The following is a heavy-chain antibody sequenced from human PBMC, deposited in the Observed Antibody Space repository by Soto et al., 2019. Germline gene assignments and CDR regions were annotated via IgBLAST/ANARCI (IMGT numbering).Heavy chain of an antibody. Sequence: PSETLSLTCTVSGGSISSSSYYWGWIRQPPGKGLEWIGSIYYSGSTYYNPSLKSRVTISVDTSKNQFSLKLSSVTAADTAVYYCVRISSHGEYAYWGQGTLVTVSS. D-gene: IGHD4-17*01. J-gene: IGHJ4*02. V-gene: IGHV4-39*01. CDR2: IYYSGST. CDR1: GGSISSSSYY. CDR3: VRISSHGEYAY.